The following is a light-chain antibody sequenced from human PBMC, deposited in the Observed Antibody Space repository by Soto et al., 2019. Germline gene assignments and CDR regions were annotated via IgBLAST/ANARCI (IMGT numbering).Light chain of an antibody. CDR2: AAS. V-gene: IGKV1-9*01. Sequence: DIQLTQSPSFLSASVGDRVTITCRASQGISSYLAWYQQKPGKAPKLLIYAASTLQSGVPSRFSGSGSGTEFTLTISSLQPEDFATYYCQHLDSYSTVVQGTRLEIK. CDR1: QGISSY. J-gene: IGKJ5*01. CDR3: QHLDSYST.